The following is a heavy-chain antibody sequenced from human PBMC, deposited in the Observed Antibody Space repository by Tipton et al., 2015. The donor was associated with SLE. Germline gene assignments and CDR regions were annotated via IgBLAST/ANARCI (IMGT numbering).Heavy chain of an antibody. CDR2: IWYDGSNK. V-gene: IGHV3-33*01. CDR3: ASRPVVTGEGAGDY. CDR1: GFTFSSYG. J-gene: IGHJ4*02. D-gene: IGHD2-21*02. Sequence: SGFTFSSYGMHWVRQAPGKGLEWVAVIWYDGSNKYYADSVKGRFTISRDNSKNTLYLQMNSLRAEDTAVYYCASRPVVTGEGAGDYWGQGTLVTVSS.